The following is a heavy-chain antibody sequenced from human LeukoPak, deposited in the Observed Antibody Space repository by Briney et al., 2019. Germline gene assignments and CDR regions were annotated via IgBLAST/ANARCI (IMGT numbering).Heavy chain of an antibody. V-gene: IGHV3-33*01. J-gene: IGHJ4*02. CDR3: ARDSASTPLDY. D-gene: IGHD1-26*01. CDR1: GFTFSSYG. Sequence: GRSLRLSCATSGFTFSSYGIHWVRQAPGKGMEWVAVVSNDGRNEYYEDSVQGRFSISRDNSKNTVYLQMNSLRAEDTAVYYCARDSASTPLDYWGQGTLVTVSS. CDR2: VSNDGRNE.